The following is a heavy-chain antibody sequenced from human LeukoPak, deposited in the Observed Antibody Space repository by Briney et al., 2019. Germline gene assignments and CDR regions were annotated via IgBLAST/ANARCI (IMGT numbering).Heavy chain of an antibody. CDR2: IYYSGST. D-gene: IGHD2-15*01. V-gene: IGHV4-59*12. Sequence: SETLSLTCTVSGGSISSYYWSWIRQPPGKGLEWIGYIYYSGSTNYNPSLKSRVTISVDTSKNQFSLKLSSVTAADTAVYYCARRYCSGGSCSSFDYWGQGTLVTVSS. J-gene: IGHJ4*02. CDR3: ARRYCSGGSCSSFDY. CDR1: GGSISSYY.